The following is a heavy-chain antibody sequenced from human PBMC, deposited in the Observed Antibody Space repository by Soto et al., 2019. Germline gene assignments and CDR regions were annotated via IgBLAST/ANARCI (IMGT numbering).Heavy chain of an antibody. CDR1: GFTFSYYG. Sequence: GSLRLSCAASGFTFSYYGLSWVRQAPGKGLEWISYINSDSDTIYYADSVKGRFTISRENAKNSLYLQMSSLRDEDTAVYYCARSGYGPYYFDYWGHGTLVTVSS. J-gene: IGHJ4*01. CDR2: INSDSDTI. V-gene: IGHV3-48*02. D-gene: IGHD5-18*01. CDR3: ARSGYGPYYFDY.